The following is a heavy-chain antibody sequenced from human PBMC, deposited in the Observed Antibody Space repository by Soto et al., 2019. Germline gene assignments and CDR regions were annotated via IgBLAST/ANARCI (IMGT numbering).Heavy chain of an antibody. CDR1: GGSISSYY. CDR3: ARHGYSSGWYDY. CDR2: IYYSGST. Sequence: SETLSLTCTVSGGSISSYYWSWIRQPPGKGLEWIGYIYYSGSTNYNPSLKSRVTISVDTSKNQFSLKLSSVTAADTAVYYCARHGYSSGWYDYLGQGTLVTVSS. J-gene: IGHJ4*02. V-gene: IGHV4-59*08. D-gene: IGHD6-19*01.